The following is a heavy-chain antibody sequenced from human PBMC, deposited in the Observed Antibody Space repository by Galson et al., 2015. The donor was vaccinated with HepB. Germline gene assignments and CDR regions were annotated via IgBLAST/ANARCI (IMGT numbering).Heavy chain of an antibody. D-gene: IGHD2-15*01. CDR1: GYTFTHYP. Sequence: SVKVSCKASGYTFTHYPLSWVRQTPGRGLEWMGWINTNTGNPTYAQNLTGRFVFSLDTSVSTAYLEISSLISDDSAVYFCARALGLGYCSGSRCLLFYYGMDVWGQGTTVTVS. V-gene: IGHV7-4-1*02. CDR3: ARALGLGYCSGSRCLLFYYGMDV. CDR2: INTNTGNP. J-gene: IGHJ6*01.